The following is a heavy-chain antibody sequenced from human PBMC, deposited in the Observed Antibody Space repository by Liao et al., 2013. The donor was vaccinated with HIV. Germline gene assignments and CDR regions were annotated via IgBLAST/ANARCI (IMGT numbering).Heavy chain of an antibody. Sequence: QVQLQESGPGLVKPSETLSLTCTVSGGPISTGGYFWSWIRQPAGKRLEWIGRIYSSGTTDYNPSLKGRVTISLDTSKNQFSLKLSSVTAADTAVYYCARTDQYYDFWNGYENWFDPWGQGTLVTVSS. J-gene: IGHJ5*02. CDR3: ARTDQYYDFWNGYENWFDP. V-gene: IGHV4-61*02. CDR1: GGPISTGGYF. CDR2: IYSSGTT. D-gene: IGHD3-3*01.